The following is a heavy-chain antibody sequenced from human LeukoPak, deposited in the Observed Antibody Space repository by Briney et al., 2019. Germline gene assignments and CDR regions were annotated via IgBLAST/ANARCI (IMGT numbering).Heavy chain of an antibody. V-gene: IGHV4-39*01. J-gene: IGHJ4*02. CDR2: IYYSGST. Sequence: SETLSLTCTVSGGSISTYYWGWIRQPPGKGLEWIGSIYYSGSTYYNPSLKSRVTISVDTSKNQFSLKLSSVTAADTAVYYCARVVVPQSFDYWGQGTLVTVSS. CDR1: GGSISTYY. CDR3: ARVVVPQSFDY. D-gene: IGHD2-2*01.